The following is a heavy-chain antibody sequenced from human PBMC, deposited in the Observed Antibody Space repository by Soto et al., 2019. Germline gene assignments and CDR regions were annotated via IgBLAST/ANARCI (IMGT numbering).Heavy chain of an antibody. CDR3: ARVSISSGEDAFDI. D-gene: IGHD3-22*01. CDR1: GFTFSSYA. CDR2: ISYDGSNK. Sequence: GGSLRLSCAASGFTFSSYAMHWVRQAPGKGLEWVAVISYDGSNKYYADSVKGRFTISRDNSKNTLYLQMNSLRAEDTAVYYCARVSISSGEDAFDIWGQGTMVTVSS. J-gene: IGHJ3*02. V-gene: IGHV3-30-3*01.